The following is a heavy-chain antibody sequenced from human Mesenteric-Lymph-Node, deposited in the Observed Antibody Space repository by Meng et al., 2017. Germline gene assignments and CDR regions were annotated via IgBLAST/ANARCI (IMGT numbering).Heavy chain of an antibody. CDR1: GYSISSGYY. CDR2: IYHSGST. Sequence: SETLSLTCTVSGYSISSGYYWGWIRQPPGKGLEWIGSIYHSGSTSYNPSLKSRVTISVDTSKNQFSLKLSSVTAADTAVYYCARASGATAGTILDYWGQGTLVTVSS. D-gene: IGHD6-13*01. V-gene: IGHV4-38-2*02. J-gene: IGHJ4*02. CDR3: ARASGATAGTILDY.